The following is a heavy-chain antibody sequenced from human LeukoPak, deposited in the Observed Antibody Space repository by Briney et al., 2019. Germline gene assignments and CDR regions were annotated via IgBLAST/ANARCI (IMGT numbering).Heavy chain of an antibody. D-gene: IGHD1-26*01. CDR2: IYYSGST. V-gene: IGHV4-39*07. J-gene: IGHJ3*02. CDR3: ARSVRELPDAFDI. Sequence: SETLSLTCTVSGGSISSGSYYWGWIRQPPGKGLEWIGSIYYSGSTYYNPSLKSRVTISVDTSKNQFSLKLSSVTAADTAVYYCARSVRELPDAFDIWGQGTMVTVSS. CDR1: GGSISSGSYY.